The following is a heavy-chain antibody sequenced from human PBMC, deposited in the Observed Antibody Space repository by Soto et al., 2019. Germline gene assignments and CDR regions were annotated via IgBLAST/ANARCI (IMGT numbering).Heavy chain of an antibody. J-gene: IGHJ6*03. Sequence: GSLRLSCAASGFTFSDHYMDWVRQAPGKGLEWVGRTRNKANSYTTEYAASVKGRFTISRDDSKNSLYLQMNSLKTEDTAVYYCARVGWLGYYYYMDVWGKGTTVTVSS. CDR2: TRNKANSYTT. V-gene: IGHV3-72*01. D-gene: IGHD3-3*01. CDR3: ARVGWLGYYYYMDV. CDR1: GFTFSDHY.